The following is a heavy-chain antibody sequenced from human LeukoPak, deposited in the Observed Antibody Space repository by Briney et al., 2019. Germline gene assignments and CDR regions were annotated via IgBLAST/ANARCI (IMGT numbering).Heavy chain of an antibody. J-gene: IGHJ3*02. D-gene: IGHD3-10*01. Sequence: PGGSLRLSCAASGFTLTNDFTTWVRQAPGKGLEWVGRIKSEIEGGTTDHAASVKGRFAISRDESTNTLFLQMNSLRNEDTAVYYCALAWFGESRDGLDIWGRGSMVVVSS. CDR2: IKSEIEGGTT. CDR1: GFTLTNDF. V-gene: IGHV3-15*01. CDR3: ALAWFGESRDGLDI.